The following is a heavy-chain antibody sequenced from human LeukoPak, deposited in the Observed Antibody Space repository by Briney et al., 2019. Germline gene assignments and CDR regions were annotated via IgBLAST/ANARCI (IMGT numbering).Heavy chain of an antibody. CDR3: AGLGPYGDDTYYMDV. J-gene: IGHJ6*03. V-gene: IGHV4-4*09. CDR2: MASSGST. D-gene: IGHD4-17*01. Sequence: SETLSLTCTVSGGSISRYYWSWIRQPPGKGLEWIGYMASSGSTNYNPSLKSRVTISVDTSKNQFSLKRSSVTAADTAVYYWAGLGPYGDDTYYMDVWGKGTTVTVSS. CDR1: GGSISRYY.